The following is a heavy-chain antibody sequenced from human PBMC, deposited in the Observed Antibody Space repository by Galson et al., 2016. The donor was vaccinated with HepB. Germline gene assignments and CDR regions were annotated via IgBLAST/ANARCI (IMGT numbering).Heavy chain of an antibody. D-gene: IGHD2-21*02. V-gene: IGHV4-59*06. Sequence: SETLSLTCIVSGGSISSYYWSWIRQPPGKGPEWIGYIYYNGNTFYNPSLESRVTISLDTSKNLFSLNLTSVSGADTAVYFCARVATGDHNWVDPWGQGTLIIVSS. CDR2: IYYNGNT. J-gene: IGHJ5*02. CDR1: GGSISSYY. CDR3: ARVATGDHNWVDP.